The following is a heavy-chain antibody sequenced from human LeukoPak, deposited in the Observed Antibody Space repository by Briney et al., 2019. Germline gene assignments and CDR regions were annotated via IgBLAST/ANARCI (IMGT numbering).Heavy chain of an antibody. J-gene: IGHJ4*02. CDR3: ARDFFPIVDSTWYEIGY. CDR2: ISSSSSYI. Sequence: GGSLRLSCAASGFTFSSYSMNWVRQAPGKGLEWVSSISSSSSYIYYADSVKGRFTISRDNAKNSLYLQMNSLRAEDTAVYYCARDFFPIVDSTWYEIGYWGQGTLVTVSS. V-gene: IGHV3-21*01. D-gene: IGHD2-21*01. CDR1: GFTFSSYS.